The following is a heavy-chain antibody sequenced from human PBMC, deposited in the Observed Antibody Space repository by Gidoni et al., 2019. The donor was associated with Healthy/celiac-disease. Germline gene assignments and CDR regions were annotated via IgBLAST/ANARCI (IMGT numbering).Heavy chain of an antibody. CDR1: GFPFDDNA. CDR2: ISWNSGSI. Sequence: EVQLVESGGGLEQPGRSLSLSCSASGFPFDDNAMHWVRPAPGKGLEWVSDISWNSGSIGYADSVKGRFTISRDNAKNSLYLQMNSLRPEDTALYYCAKDKWEYSSGWFDYWGQGTLVTVSS. D-gene: IGHD6-19*01. J-gene: IGHJ4*02. V-gene: IGHV3-9*01. CDR3: AKDKWEYSSGWFDY.